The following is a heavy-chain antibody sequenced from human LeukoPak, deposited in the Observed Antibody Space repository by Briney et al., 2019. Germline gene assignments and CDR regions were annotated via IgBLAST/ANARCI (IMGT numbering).Heavy chain of an antibody. J-gene: IGHJ4*02. CDR3: ARVSGSGSYYPPDDY. D-gene: IGHD3-10*01. CDR2: IYYSGST. CDR1: GGSISSYY. Sequence: PSETLSLTCTVSGGSISSYYWSWIRQPPGKGLEWIGYIYYSGSTNYNPSLKSRVTISVDTSKNQFSLKLSSVTAADTAVYYCARVSGSGSYYPPDDYWGQGTLVTVSS. V-gene: IGHV4-59*01.